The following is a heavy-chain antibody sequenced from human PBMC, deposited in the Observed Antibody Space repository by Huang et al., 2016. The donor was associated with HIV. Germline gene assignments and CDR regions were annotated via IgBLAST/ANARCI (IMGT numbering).Heavy chain of an antibody. CDR3: ARFGKRLPMLRGEDVIGDI. V-gene: IGHV3-30-3*01. J-gene: IGHJ3*02. Sequence: QVQLVESGGGVVQPGRSLRLSCAASGFTLSEYAIHGVRQGPGKGREGVGVISYDGNEKFYADPVRGRFTISRDKFNNTLYLQMNSLRHEDTALYYCARFGKRLPMLRGEDVIGDIWGQGTMVIVSS. D-gene: IGHD3-10*01. CDR1: GFTLSEYA. CDR2: ISYDGNEK.